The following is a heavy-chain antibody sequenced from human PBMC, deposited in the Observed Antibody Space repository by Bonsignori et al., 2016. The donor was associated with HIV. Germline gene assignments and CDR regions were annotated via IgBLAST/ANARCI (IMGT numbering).Heavy chain of an antibody. D-gene: IGHD3-9*01. J-gene: IGHJ6*03. CDR3: AKSLTGYYMGPLPPMDV. Sequence: SLKISCAASGFTFDDYAMHWVRQAPGKGLEWVSGISWNSGSIGYADSVKGRFTISRDNAKNSLYLQMNSLRAEDTALYYCAKSLTGYYMGPLPPMDVWGKGTTVTVSS. CDR2: ISWNSGSI. V-gene: IGHV3-9*01. CDR1: GFTFDDYA.